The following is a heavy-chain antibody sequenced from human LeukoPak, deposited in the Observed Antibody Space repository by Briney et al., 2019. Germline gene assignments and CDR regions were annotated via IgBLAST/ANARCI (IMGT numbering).Heavy chain of an antibody. CDR3: ARNRAYCSSTSCYYDDY. J-gene: IGHJ4*02. Sequence: PSETLSLTCTVSGGSISSGSYYWSWIRQPAGKGLEWIGRIYTSGSTNYNPSLKSRVTISVDTSKNQFSLKLSSVTPADTAVYYCARNRAYCSSTSCYYDDYWGQGTLVTVSS. V-gene: IGHV4-61*02. CDR2: IYTSGST. D-gene: IGHD2-2*01. CDR1: GGSISSGSYY.